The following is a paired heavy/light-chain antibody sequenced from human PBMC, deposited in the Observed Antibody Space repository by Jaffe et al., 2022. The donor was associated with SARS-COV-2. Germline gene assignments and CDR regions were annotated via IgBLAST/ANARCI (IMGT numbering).Light chain of an antibody. CDR1: QGIRSD. Sequence: AIQMTQSPSSLSASVGDRVTITCRASQGIRSDLAWYQQKPGKAPQLLIYDASKLQSGVPSRFSGRGSGTDFTLTISGLQPEDFATYFCLQDLNFPYTFGQGTKLEI. J-gene: IGKJ2*01. CDR2: DAS. V-gene: IGKV1-6*01. CDR3: LQDLNFPYT.
Heavy chain of an antibody. CDR3: ARDRVPWGLGELSSV. CDR1: GFTFSTFG. D-gene: IGHD3-16*02. V-gene: IGHV3-30*04. J-gene: IGHJ4*02. Sequence: QVQLVESGGGVVQPGGSLRLSCAASGFTFSTFGMHWVRQAPGKGLEWVAVTSFDGNRNYYADSVTGRITISRDNSKNTLYLQVNSLRTEDTAVYYCARDRVPWGLGELSSVWGQGTQVTVSS. CDR2: TSFDGNRN.